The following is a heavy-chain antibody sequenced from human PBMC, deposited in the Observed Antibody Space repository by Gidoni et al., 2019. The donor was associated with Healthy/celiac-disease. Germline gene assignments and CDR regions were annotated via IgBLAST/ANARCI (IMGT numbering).Heavy chain of an antibody. CDR1: GFTFGDYA. CDR2: IRSKAYGGTT. D-gene: IGHD3-3*01. CDR3: TRFSYYDFWSGYHPFDY. V-gene: IGHV3-49*03. Sequence: EVHLVESGGGLVQPGRSLRLSCTASGFTFGDYAMSWFRKAPGKGMEWVGFIRSKAYGGTTEYAASVKGRFTISRDDSKSIAYLQMNSLKTEDTAVYYCTRFSYYDFWSGYHPFDYWGQGTLVTVSS. J-gene: IGHJ4*02.